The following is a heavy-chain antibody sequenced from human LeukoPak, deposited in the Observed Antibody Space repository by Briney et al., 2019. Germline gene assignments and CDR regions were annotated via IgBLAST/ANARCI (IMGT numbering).Heavy chain of an antibody. D-gene: IGHD4-11*01. CDR1: GFIFSHYG. Sequence: GGSLRLSCAASGFIFSHYGMHWVRQAPGKGLEWVAVIWSDGSNRFYADSVKGRFTISRDNSQKTLFLQMNSLRAEDTAIYYCARDAQRGFDNSNSLEYWGHGTLVTVSS. V-gene: IGHV3-33*01. CDR3: ARDAQRGFDNSNSLEY. J-gene: IGHJ4*01. CDR2: IWSDGSNR.